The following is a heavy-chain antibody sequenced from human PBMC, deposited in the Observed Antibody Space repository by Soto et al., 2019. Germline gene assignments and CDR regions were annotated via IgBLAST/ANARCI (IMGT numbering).Heavy chain of an antibody. CDR1: RGTFSTSA. Sequence: PVKVTCKTSRGTFSTSAISWARQAPGQGLEWMGGIMPVFPTPDYAQKFQGRVTITADESTGTAYMELSSLRSEDTAVYYCARDKDRQQLGGNYYYIMDVWGQGTTVTVSS. CDR2: IMPVFPTP. CDR3: ARDKDRQQLGGNYYYIMDV. V-gene: IGHV1-69*13. J-gene: IGHJ6*01. D-gene: IGHD3-3*02.